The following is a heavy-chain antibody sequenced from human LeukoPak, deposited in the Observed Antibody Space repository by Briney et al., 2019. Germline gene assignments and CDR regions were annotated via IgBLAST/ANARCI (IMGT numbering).Heavy chain of an antibody. V-gene: IGHV3-48*04. CDR2: ISSSSSTI. CDR1: GFTFSSYS. CDR3: ASDPGYSYGYH. J-gene: IGHJ5*02. Sequence: PGGSLRLSCAASGFTFSSYSMNWVRQAPGKGLEWVSYISSSSSTIYYADSVKGRFTISRDNAKKSLYLQMNSLRAEDTAVYYCASDPGYSYGYHWGQGTLVTLSS. D-gene: IGHD5-18*01.